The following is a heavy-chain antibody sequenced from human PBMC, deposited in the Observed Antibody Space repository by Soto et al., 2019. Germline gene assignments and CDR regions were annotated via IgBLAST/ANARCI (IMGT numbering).Heavy chain of an antibody. CDR1: GFTFSSYS. J-gene: IGHJ3*02. Sequence: PGGSLRLSCAASGFTFSSYSMNWVRQAPGKGLEWVSYISSSSSTIYYADSVKGRFTTSRDNPKNTLYLQMNSLRVEDTAVYYCAKDPNGDYIGAFDMWGQGIMVTVSS. D-gene: IGHD4-17*01. CDR2: ISSSSSTI. V-gene: IGHV3-48*01. CDR3: AKDPNGDYIGAFDM.